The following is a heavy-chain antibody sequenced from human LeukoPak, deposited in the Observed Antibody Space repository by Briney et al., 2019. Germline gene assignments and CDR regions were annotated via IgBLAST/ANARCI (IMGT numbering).Heavy chain of an antibody. CDR2: INPNSGDT. Sequence: ASVKVSCKASGYTFTDYYLHWVRQAPGQGFEWMGWINPNSGDTNYAQKFQGRVTMTRDTSISTAHMEMSRLRSDDTAVYYCARANFLCCSSTTCLFDYWGQGTLVTVSS. CDR3: ARANFLCCSSTTCLFDY. D-gene: IGHD2-2*01. V-gene: IGHV1-2*02. J-gene: IGHJ4*02. CDR1: GYTFTDYY.